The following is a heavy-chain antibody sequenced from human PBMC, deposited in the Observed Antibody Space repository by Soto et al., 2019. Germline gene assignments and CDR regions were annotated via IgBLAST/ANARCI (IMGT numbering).Heavy chain of an antibody. V-gene: IGHV3-23*01. Sequence: EVQLLESGGGLVQPGGSLRLSCAASGFTFNNYAMTWVRQAPGKGLEWVSAISGGGDTTSYADSVKGRFTVSRDGXKXXXXXXXXXXXXXXXXXXYXXXXXXXSGSLTPRVDFWGQGTXVTVS. D-gene: IGHD3-10*01. CDR1: GFTFNNYA. J-gene: IGHJ4*02. CDR3: XXXXXXSGSLTPRVDF. CDR2: ISGGGDTT.